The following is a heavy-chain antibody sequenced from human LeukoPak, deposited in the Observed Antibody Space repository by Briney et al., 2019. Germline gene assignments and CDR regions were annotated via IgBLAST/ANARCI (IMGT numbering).Heavy chain of an antibody. CDR3: ARGIGYCSSTSCYNWFDP. CDR2: IYHSGST. D-gene: IGHD2-2*01. J-gene: IGHJ5*02. V-gene: IGHV4-30-2*01. CDR1: GGSISSGGYS. Sequence: SQTLSLTCAVSGGSISSGGYSWSWIRQPPGKGLEWIGYIYHSGSTYYNPSLKSRVTISVDRSKNQFSLKLSSVTAADTAVYYCARGIGYCSSTSCYNWFDPWGQGTLVTVSS.